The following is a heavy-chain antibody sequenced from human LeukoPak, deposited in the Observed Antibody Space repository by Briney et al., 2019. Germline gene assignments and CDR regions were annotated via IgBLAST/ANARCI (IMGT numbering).Heavy chain of an antibody. CDR1: GFTFSSYW. V-gene: IGHV3-74*01. D-gene: IGHD3-3*01. Sequence: GGSLRLSCAASGFTFSSYWMHWVRQAPGKGLVWVSRINSDGSSTTYADSVKGRFTISRDNAKNTLYLQMNSLRAEDTAVYYCAKVTVFGVVTGGYFDYWGQGTLVTVSS. J-gene: IGHJ4*02. CDR2: INSDGSST. CDR3: AKVTVFGVVTGGYFDY.